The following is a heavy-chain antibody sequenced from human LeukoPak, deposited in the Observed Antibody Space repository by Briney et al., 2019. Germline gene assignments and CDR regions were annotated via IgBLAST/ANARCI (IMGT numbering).Heavy chain of an antibody. Sequence: GGSLRLSCAASGFTFSSYSMNWVRQAPGKGLEWVSYISSSSSTIYYADSVKGRFTISRDNAKNSLYLQMNSLRAEDTAVYYCARDGSMAIFGVVISSDFDYWGQGTLVTVSS. J-gene: IGHJ4*02. CDR3: ARDGSMAIFGVVISSDFDY. V-gene: IGHV3-48*01. D-gene: IGHD3-3*01. CDR2: ISSSSSTI. CDR1: GFTFSSYS.